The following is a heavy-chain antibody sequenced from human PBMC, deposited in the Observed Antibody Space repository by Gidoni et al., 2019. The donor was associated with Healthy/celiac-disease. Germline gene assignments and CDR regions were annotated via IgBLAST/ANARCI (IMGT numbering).Heavy chain of an antibody. Sequence: EVQLLESGGGLVQPGGSLRLSCAASVFTFSSYAMSWVHQAPGKGLEWVSAISGISGSTYYADSVKGRFTISRDNSKNTLYLQMNSLRAEDTAVYYCAKDKRTRFGVVTVDYWGQGTLVTVSS. D-gene: IGHD3-3*01. V-gene: IGHV3-23*01. CDR1: VFTFSSYA. J-gene: IGHJ4*02. CDR3: AKDKRTRFGVVTVDY. CDR2: ISGISGST.